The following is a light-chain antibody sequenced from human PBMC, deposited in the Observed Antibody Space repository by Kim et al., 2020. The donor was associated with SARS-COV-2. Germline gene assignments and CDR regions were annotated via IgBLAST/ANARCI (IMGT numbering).Light chain of an antibody. CDR3: QQYNYFLLT. V-gene: IGKV1-5*03. CDR1: QIITTW. Sequence: DVQVTQSPSTLSASIGDSVTITCRTSQIITTWLAWYQQKPGKAPKLLISKASNLESGVPSRFSGSGSGTEFTLTISRLQADDFATYYCQQYNYFLLTFGQGTKLEF. CDR2: KAS. J-gene: IGKJ2*01.